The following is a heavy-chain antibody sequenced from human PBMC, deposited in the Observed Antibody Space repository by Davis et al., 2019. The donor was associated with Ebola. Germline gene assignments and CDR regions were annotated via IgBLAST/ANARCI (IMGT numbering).Heavy chain of an antibody. CDR3: ARGGYSSGYDY. V-gene: IGHV3-53*01. D-gene: IGHD6-19*01. Sequence: GESLKISCAASGFTVSSNYMSWVRQAPGKGLEWVSVIYSGGSTYYADSVKGRFTISRDNSKNTLYLQMNSLRAEDTAVYYCARGGYSSGYDYWGQGTLVTVSS. CDR2: IYSGGST. J-gene: IGHJ4*02. CDR1: GFTVSSNY.